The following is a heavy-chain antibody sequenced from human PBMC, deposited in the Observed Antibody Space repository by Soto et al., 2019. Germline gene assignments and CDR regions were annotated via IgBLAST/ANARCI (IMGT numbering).Heavy chain of an antibody. CDR1: GFYFNNYG. V-gene: IGHV3-21*01. CDR3: AREDTIIIPPVSDF. J-gene: IGHJ4*02. Sequence: GGSLRLSCGVSGFYFNNYGINWVRQPPGKGLEWVSSVSKSGYTYYSDSVKGRFTISRDNAKNSVSLQMNSLRAEDTAVYYCAREDTIIIPPVSDFWGQGSLVTVSS. CDR2: VSKSGYT. D-gene: IGHD2-2*01.